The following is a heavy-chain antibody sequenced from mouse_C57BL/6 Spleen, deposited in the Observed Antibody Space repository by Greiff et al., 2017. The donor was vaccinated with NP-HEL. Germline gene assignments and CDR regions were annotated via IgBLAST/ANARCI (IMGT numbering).Heavy chain of an antibody. CDR3: ARSTTAQVFAY. Sequence: EVQRVESGGGLVKPGGSLKLSCAASGFTFSSYAMSWVRQTPEKRLEWVATISDGGSYTYYPDNVKGRFTISRDNAKNNLYLQMSHLKSDDTAMYYCARSTTAQVFAYWGQGTLVTVSA. CDR2: ISDGGSYT. D-gene: IGHD3-2*02. J-gene: IGHJ3*01. CDR1: GFTFSSYA. V-gene: IGHV5-4*01.